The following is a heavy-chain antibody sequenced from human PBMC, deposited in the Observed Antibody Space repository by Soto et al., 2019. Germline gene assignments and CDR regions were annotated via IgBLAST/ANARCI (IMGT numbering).Heavy chain of an antibody. V-gene: IGHV4-39*01. Sequence: ETLSLTGTVAGGCISSSSYYWGWIRQPPGKGLEWIGSIYYSGSTYYNPSLKSRVTISVDTSKNQFSMKLSSVTAADTAAYYCARRFSSSEWDVWGQGTAVTVSS. J-gene: IGHJ6*02. D-gene: IGHD6-6*01. CDR1: GGCISSSSYY. CDR3: ARRFSSSEWDV. CDR2: IYYSGST.